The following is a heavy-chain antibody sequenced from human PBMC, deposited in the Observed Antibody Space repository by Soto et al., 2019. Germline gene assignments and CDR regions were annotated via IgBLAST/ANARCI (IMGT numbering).Heavy chain of an antibody. V-gene: IGHV5-51*01. CDR1: GYSFTNYW. CDR2: INPADSDT. D-gene: IGHD3-9*01. Sequence: GESLKISCKGSGYSFTNYWIGWVRQIPGKGLEWMGIINPADSDTRYSPSFQGQVTVSVDKSISTAYLHRGSLKASDTAMYYCVRPDSTGYYSHWGQGTPVTVSS. CDR3: VRPDSTGYYSH. J-gene: IGHJ4*02.